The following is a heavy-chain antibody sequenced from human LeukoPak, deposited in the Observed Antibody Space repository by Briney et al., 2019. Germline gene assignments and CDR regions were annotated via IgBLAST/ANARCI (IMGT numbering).Heavy chain of an antibody. CDR1: GYSFTSYW. CDR3: ARLRWPRGGRSSFDY. V-gene: IGHV5-51*01. CDR2: IYPGDSDT. D-gene: IGHD3-10*01. J-gene: IGHJ4*02. Sequence: GESLKISCKGSGYSFTSYWIGWVRQMPGKGLEWMGIIYPGDSDTRYSPSFQGQVTISADKSISTAYLQWSSLKASDTAMYYCARLRWPRGGRSSFDYWGRGALVTVSS.